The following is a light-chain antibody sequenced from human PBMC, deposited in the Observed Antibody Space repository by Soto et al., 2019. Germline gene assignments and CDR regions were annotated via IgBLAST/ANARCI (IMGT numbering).Light chain of an antibody. CDR1: QSISRSD. Sequence: EIVLTQSPGTVSLSPGESATLSCRASQSISRSDLAWYQHRPGQSPRLLIYATSSRATGIPDRFTGGGAGTGFTLTISRLQSEDFAVYYCQQYNNWPPWTFGQGTKVDIK. J-gene: IGKJ1*01. V-gene: IGKV3-20*01. CDR2: ATS. CDR3: QQYNNWPPWT.